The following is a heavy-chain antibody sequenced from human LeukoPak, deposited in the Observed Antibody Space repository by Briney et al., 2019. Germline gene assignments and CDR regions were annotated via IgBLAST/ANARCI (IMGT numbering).Heavy chain of an antibody. J-gene: IGHJ4*02. CDR2: ISFSSGTI. V-gene: IGHV3-48*01. Sequence: GGSLRLSCEASGFILSTYSMNWVRQAPGKGLEWVSYISFSSGTIYYADSVKGRFSISRDNAKNSLYLQMNSLRAEDTAVYYCARDFSTTATTFDYWGQGTLVTVSS. D-gene: IGHD1-1*01. CDR1: GFILSTYS. CDR3: ARDFSTTATTFDY.